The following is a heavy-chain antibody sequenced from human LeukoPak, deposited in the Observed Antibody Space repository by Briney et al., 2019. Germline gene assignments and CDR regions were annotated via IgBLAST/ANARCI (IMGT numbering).Heavy chain of an antibody. D-gene: IGHD2-15*01. CDR2: INHSGST. V-gene: IGHV4-34*01. CDR3: ARHGPFCSGGSCRRYNWFDP. CDR1: GGSFSGYY. J-gene: IGHJ5*02. Sequence: SETLSLICAVYGGSFSGYYWSWIRQPPGKGLEWIGEINHSGSTNYNPSLKSRVTISVDTSKNQFSLKLSSVTAADTAVYYCARHGPFCSGGSCRRYNWFDPWGQGTLVTVSS.